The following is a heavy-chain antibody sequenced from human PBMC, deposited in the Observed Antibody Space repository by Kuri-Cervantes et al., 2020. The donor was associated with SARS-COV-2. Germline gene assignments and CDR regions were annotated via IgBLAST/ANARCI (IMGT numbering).Heavy chain of an antibody. D-gene: IGHD6-19*01. V-gene: IGHV3-30*04. Sequence: GESLKISCAASGFTFSSYAMHWVRQAPGKGLEGVAVISYDGSNKYYADSVKGRFTISRDNSKNTLYLQMNSLRAEDTAVYYCAKDQLEQWLVYYYYMDVWGKGTTVTVSS. CDR2: ISYDGSNK. CDR3: AKDQLEQWLVYYYYMDV. J-gene: IGHJ6*03. CDR1: GFTFSSYA.